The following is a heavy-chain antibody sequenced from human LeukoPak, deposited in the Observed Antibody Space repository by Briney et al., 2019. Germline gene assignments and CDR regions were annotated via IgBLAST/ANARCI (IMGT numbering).Heavy chain of an antibody. CDR1: GGSISSYY. J-gene: IGHJ4*02. CDR3: ARGIWSEMATNYFDY. D-gene: IGHD5-24*01. CDR2: IYTSGST. V-gene: IGHV4-4*09. Sequence: PSETLSLTCTVSGGSISSYYWSWIRQPPRKGLEWIGYIYTSGSTNYNPSLKSRVTISVDTSKNQFPLKLSSVTAADTAVYYCARGIWSEMATNYFDYWGQGTLVTVSS.